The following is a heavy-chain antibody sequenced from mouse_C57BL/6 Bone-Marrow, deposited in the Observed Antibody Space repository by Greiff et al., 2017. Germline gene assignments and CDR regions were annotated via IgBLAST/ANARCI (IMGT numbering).Heavy chain of an antibody. J-gene: IGHJ1*03. D-gene: IGHD1-1*01. CDR1: GFTFSDYG. CDR2: ISSGSSTI. Sequence: EVQLVESGGGLVKPGGSLKLSCAASGFTFSDYGMHWVRQAPEKGLEWVAYISSGSSTIYYADTVKGRFTIAIDNAKNTLFLQMTILRSEDTAMYYCARNNGSSFRYFDVWGTGTTGTVSS. CDR3: ARNNGSSFRYFDV. V-gene: IGHV5-17*01.